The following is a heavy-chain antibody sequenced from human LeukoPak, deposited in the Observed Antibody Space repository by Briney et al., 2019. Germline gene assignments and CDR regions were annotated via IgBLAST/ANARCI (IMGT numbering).Heavy chain of an antibody. V-gene: IGHV3-53*01. CDR2: IYSGVST. CDR3: ARGLSSTSCLY. D-gene: IGHD2-2*01. CDR1: GFTVSSNY. J-gene: IGHJ4*02. Sequence: HTGGSLRLSCAASGFTVSSNYMSSVAQPPGKVLEWSSFIYSGVSTYYPDSVKGRFTIYRDNSKNTLYLQMNSLRAEDTAVYYCARGLSSTSCLYWGQGNLVTVSS.